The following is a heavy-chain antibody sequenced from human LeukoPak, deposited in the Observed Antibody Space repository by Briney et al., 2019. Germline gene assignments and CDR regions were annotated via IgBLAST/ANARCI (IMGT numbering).Heavy chain of an antibody. V-gene: IGHV4-39*01. CDR2: IYYSGST. CDR1: GGSISSSGYY. CDR3: ARHGDYYDILTGEPFDY. J-gene: IGHJ4*02. D-gene: IGHD3-9*01. Sequence: KTSETLSLTCTVSGGSISSSGYYWGWIRQPPGKGLEWIGSIYYSGSTYYNPSLKSRVTISVDTSKNQFSLKLSSVTAADTAVYYCARHGDYYDILTGEPFDYWGQGTLVTVSS.